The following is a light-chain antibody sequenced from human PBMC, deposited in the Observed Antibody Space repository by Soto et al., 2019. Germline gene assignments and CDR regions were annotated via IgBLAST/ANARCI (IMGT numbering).Light chain of an antibody. Sequence: QSALTQPASVSGSPGQSITISCTGTSSDVGGYNYVSWYQQHPGKAPKLMIYEVSNRPSGVSNRSSGSKSGNTASLTISGLQDEDEADYYCSSYTSSSALVFGGGTKLTVL. CDR3: SSYTSSSALV. J-gene: IGLJ2*01. V-gene: IGLV2-14*01. CDR1: SSDVGGYNY. CDR2: EVS.